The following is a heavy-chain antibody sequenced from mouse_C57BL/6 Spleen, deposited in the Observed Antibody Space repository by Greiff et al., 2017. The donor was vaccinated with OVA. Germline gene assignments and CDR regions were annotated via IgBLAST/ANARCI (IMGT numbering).Heavy chain of an antibody. CDR2: IWWDDDK. Sequence: QVTLKECGPGILQPSQTLSLTCSFSGFSLSTFGMGVGWIRQPSGKGLEWLAHIWWDDDKYYNPALKSRLTISKDTSKNKVFLKIANVDTADTATYYCARMDYYGSSYEGFAYWGQGTLVTVSA. J-gene: IGHJ3*01. V-gene: IGHV8-8*01. CDR1: GFSLSTFGMG. D-gene: IGHD1-1*01. CDR3: ARMDYYGSSYEGFAY.